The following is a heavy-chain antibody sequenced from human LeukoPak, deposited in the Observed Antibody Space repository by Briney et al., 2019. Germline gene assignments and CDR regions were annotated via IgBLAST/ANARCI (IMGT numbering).Heavy chain of an antibody. J-gene: IGHJ5*02. D-gene: IGHD7-27*01. CDR3: ARSDWGSYWFDP. CDR2: ISYIGST. CDR1: DDSFSSHY. Sequence: SETLSLTCAVSDDSFSSHYWTWIRQPPGRGLEWVGDISYIGSTNYNPSLKSRVTISIDTSKNQYSLKLSSVTAADTAVYYCARSDWGSYWFDPWGQGTLVTVSS. V-gene: IGHV4-59*11.